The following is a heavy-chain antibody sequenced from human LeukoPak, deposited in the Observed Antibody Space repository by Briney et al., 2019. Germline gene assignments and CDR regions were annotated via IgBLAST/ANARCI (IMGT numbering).Heavy chain of an antibody. CDR3: AKDDSNRAEYFQH. CDR2: ISWDGGST. Sequence: GGSLRLSCAASGFTFDDYTMRWVRQAPGKGLEWVSLISWDGGSTYYADSVEGRFTISRDNSKNSLYLQMNSLRTEDTALYYCAKDDSNRAEYFQHWGQGTLVTVSS. J-gene: IGHJ1*01. V-gene: IGHV3-43*01. D-gene: IGHD6-13*01. CDR1: GFTFDDYT.